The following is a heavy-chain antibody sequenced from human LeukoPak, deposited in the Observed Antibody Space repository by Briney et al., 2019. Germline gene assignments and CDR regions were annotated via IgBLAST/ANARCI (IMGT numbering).Heavy chain of an antibody. D-gene: IGHD2-2*01. Sequence: GGSLRLSCAASGFTFSSYAMSWVRQAPGKGLEWVSAISGSGGSTYYADSVEGRFTISRDNSKNTLYLQMNSLRAEDTAVYYCAKVPSLYCSSTSCYPRGGYYGMDVWGQGTTVTVSS. CDR2: ISGSGGST. CDR1: GFTFSSYA. V-gene: IGHV3-23*01. J-gene: IGHJ6*02. CDR3: AKVPSLYCSSTSCYPRGGYYGMDV.